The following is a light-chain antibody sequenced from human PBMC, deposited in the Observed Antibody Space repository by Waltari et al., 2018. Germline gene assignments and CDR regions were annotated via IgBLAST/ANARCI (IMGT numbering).Light chain of an antibody. CDR1: SLRTHY. Sequence: SSELTQEPAVSVALGQTVTITCQGDSLRTHYAGRYQQKPGQAPLLVIYGRYTRPSGIPDRFSASSSGDTASLTITGTQAEDEADYYCNSRDISAKHHVLFGGGTKLTVL. CDR3: NSRDISAKHHVL. V-gene: IGLV3-19*01. CDR2: GRY. J-gene: IGLJ2*01.